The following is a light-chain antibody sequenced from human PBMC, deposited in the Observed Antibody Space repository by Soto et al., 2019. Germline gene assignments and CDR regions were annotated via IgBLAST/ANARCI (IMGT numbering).Light chain of an antibody. CDR3: QHYDSLPIT. CDR2: DAS. J-gene: IGKJ5*01. Sequence: EIVMTHSPATLSVSPWEIATLSCRASQTVRNNYLAWYQQKPGQAPRLLIYDASSRATGIPDRFSGGGSGTEVTLTITGLQSEDFAVFYCQHYDSLPITFGQGTRLEIK. V-gene: IGKV3-20*01. CDR1: QTVRNNY.